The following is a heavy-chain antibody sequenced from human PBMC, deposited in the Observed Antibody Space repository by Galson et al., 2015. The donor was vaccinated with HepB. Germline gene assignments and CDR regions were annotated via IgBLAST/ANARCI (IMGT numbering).Heavy chain of an antibody. Sequence: SLRLSCAASGFTFSRYGMHWVRQAPGKGLEWVAVISYDGSNKYCADSVKGRFTISRDNSKNTLFLQMNSLRAEDTAVYYCAKDLPSGPELLWFGELFDYWGQGTLVTVSS. CDR1: GFTFSRYG. CDR3: AKDLPSGPELLWFGELFDY. V-gene: IGHV3-30*18. D-gene: IGHD3-10*01. J-gene: IGHJ4*02. CDR2: ISYDGSNK.